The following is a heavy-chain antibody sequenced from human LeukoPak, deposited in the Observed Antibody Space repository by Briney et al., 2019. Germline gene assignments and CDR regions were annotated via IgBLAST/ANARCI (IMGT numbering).Heavy chain of an antibody. D-gene: IGHD6-25*01. J-gene: IGHJ6*02. CDR3: ARDRSGKVGYGMDV. V-gene: IGHV3-7*01. Sequence: GGSLRLSCAASGFTFSSYWMSWVRQAPGKGLEWVANIKQDGSEKYYVDSVKGRFTISRDNAKNSLYLQMNSLRAEDTAVYYCARDRSGKVGYGMDVWGQGTTITVSS. CDR1: GFTFSSYW. CDR2: IKQDGSEK.